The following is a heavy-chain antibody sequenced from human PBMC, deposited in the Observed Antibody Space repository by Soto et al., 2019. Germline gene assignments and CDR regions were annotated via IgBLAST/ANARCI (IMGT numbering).Heavy chain of an antibody. V-gene: IGHV6-1*01. J-gene: IGHJ6*02. D-gene: IGHD2-15*01. CDR1: GDSVSSNSAA. Sequence: SQTLSLTCAISGDSVSSNSAAWNWIRQSPSRGLEWLGRTYYRSKWYNDYAVSVKSRITINPDTPKNQFSLQRNSVTPEDTAVYYCARDLIVVVVAALNYYHYGMDVWGQGTTVTVSS. CDR3: ARDLIVVVVAALNYYHYGMDV. CDR2: TYYRSKWYN.